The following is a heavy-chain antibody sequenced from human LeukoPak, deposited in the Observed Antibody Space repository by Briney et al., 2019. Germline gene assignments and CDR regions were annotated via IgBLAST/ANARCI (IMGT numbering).Heavy chain of an antibody. Sequence: GASVKVSCKAAGYTFTGYYMFWVRQAPGQGLERMGRINPNSGGTNYAQKFQGRVTMTRDTSISTAYMELSRLRSDDTAVYYCARGYCSGGSCYSVENWFDPWGQGTLDTVSS. CDR3: ARGYCSGGSCYSVENWFDP. CDR2: INPNSGGT. D-gene: IGHD2-15*01. CDR1: GYTFTGYY. J-gene: IGHJ5*02. V-gene: IGHV1-2*06.